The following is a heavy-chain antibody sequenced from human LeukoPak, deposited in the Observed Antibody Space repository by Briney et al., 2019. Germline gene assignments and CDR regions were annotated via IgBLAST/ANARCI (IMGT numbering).Heavy chain of an antibody. CDR3: ARTRRWELRDFDY. D-gene: IGHD1-26*01. V-gene: IGHV1-3*01. CDR1: GYTFTSYA. Sequence: ASVKVSCKASGYTFTSYAMHWVRQAPGQRLEWMGWINAGNGNTKYSQKFQGRVTITRDTSASTVYMELSSLRSEDTAVYYCARTRRWELRDFDYWGQGTLVTVSS. J-gene: IGHJ4*02. CDR2: INAGNGNT.